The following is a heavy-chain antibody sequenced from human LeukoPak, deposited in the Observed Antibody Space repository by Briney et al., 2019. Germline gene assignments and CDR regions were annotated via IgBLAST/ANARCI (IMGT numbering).Heavy chain of an antibody. CDR1: GGSLSSYY. J-gene: IGHJ5*02. D-gene: IGHD6-19*01. CDR2: IYTSGST. V-gene: IGHV4-4*07. Sequence: SETLSLTCTVSGGSLSSYYWSWIRQPAGKGLEWIGRIYTSGSTNYNPSLKSRVTMSVDTSKNQFSLKLSSVTAADTAVYYCAGDLLAVAGTNWFDPWGQGTLVTVSS. CDR3: AGDLLAVAGTNWFDP.